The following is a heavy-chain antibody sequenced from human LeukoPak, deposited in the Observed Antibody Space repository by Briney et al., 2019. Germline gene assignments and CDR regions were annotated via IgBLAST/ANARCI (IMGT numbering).Heavy chain of an antibody. CDR2: IRSKAYGGTT. D-gene: IGHD3-3*01. CDR3: TRIRFLETSDFDY. CDR1: GFTFSSYA. Sequence: PGESLRLSCAASGFTFSSYAMSWFRQAPGKGLEWVGFIRSKAYGGTTEYAASVKGRFTISRDDPKSIAYLQLNSLKTEDTAVYYCTRIRFLETSDFDYWGQGTLVTVSS. J-gene: IGHJ4*02. V-gene: IGHV3-49*03.